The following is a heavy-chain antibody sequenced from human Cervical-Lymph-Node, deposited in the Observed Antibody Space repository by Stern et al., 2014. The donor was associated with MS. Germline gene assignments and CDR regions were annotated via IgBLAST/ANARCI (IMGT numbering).Heavy chain of an antibody. V-gene: IGHV1-58*01. CDR3: AASGVVITEGDVFDI. CDR1: GFTFTSSA. CDR2: IVVGSGNT. Sequence: QLVESGPEVKKPGTSVKVSCKASGFTFTSSAVQWVRQARGQRLEWIGWIVVGSGNTNYAQKLQERVTITRDKSPHPAQQELCSLRSEDTAVYYCAASGVVITEGDVFDIWGQGTMVTVSS. J-gene: IGHJ3*02. D-gene: IGHD3-22*01.